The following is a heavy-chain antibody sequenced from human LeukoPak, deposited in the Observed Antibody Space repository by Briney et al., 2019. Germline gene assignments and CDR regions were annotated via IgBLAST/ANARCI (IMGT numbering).Heavy chain of an antibody. CDR3: ARDPRYYYDSSGETFDI. V-gene: IGHV4-30-2*01. Sequence: SQTLSLTCAVSGGSISSGGYSWSWIRQPPGKGLEWIGYIYHSGSTNYNPSLKSRVTISLDTSKNQVSLKLTSVTAADTAVYYCARDPRYYYDSSGETFDIWGQGTMVTVSS. J-gene: IGHJ3*02. D-gene: IGHD3-22*01. CDR2: IYHSGST. CDR1: GGSISSGGYS.